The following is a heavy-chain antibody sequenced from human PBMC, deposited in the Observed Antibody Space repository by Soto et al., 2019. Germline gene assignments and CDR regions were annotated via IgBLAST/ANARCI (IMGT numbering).Heavy chain of an antibody. D-gene: IGHD2-8*02. V-gene: IGHV3-23*01. Sequence: PGGSLRLSCAASVFICSSYDMSWVRQAPGKGLEWVSTILVDGRTFYVDSVKGRFTISRDSSKNTVYLQMNSLTAGDTALYYCAKATATGGGAFDICGQGTMVTVSS. J-gene: IGHJ3*02. CDR1: VFICSSYD. CDR2: ILVDGRT. CDR3: AKATATGGGAFDI.